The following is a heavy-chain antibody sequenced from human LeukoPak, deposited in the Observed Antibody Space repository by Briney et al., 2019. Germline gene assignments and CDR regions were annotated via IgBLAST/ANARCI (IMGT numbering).Heavy chain of an antibody. CDR3: ARDARVTTMVGIDY. V-gene: IGHV1-18*01. CDR2: ISAYNGNA. J-gene: IGHJ4*02. D-gene: IGHD4-23*01. CDR1: GYTFTSYG. Sequence: GASVKVSCKASGYTFTSYGISWVRQAPGQGLEWMGWISAYNGNANYAQKLQGRVTMTTDTSTSTAYMELRSLRSDDTAVYYCARDARVTTMVGIDYWGQGTLVTVSS.